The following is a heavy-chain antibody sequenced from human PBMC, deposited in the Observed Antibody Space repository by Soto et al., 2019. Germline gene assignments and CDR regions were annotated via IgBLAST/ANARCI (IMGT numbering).Heavy chain of an antibody. J-gene: IGHJ6*02. Sequence: PSETLSLTCTVSGGSISSSSYYWGWIRQPPGKGLEWIGSIYYSGSTYYNPSLKSRVTISVDTSKNQFSLKLSSVTAADTAVYYCASTPGGMVRGVIIYYYYGMDVWGQGTTVTVSS. CDR3: ASTPGGMVRGVIIYYYYGMDV. D-gene: IGHD3-10*01. V-gene: IGHV4-39*01. CDR2: IYYSGST. CDR1: GGSISSSSYY.